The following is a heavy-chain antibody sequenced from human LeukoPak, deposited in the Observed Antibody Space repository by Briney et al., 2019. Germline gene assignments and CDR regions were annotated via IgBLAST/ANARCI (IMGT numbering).Heavy chain of an antibody. Sequence: GGSLRFSCAASAFTVTKKYMIGVRQAPGKGREGVLRISDSGDKRYADSLEGRFTISGDSSHNPLSLQMDGLRVEDTAVYYCAVSLSSPGAFDYWGQGTLVTVSS. J-gene: IGHJ4*02. CDR1: AFTVTKKY. D-gene: IGHD2-8*02. CDR2: ISDSGDK. CDR3: AVSLSSPGAFDY. V-gene: IGHV3-66*01.